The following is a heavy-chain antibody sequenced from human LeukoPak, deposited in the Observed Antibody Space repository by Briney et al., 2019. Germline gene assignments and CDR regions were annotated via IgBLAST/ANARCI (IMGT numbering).Heavy chain of an antibody. D-gene: IGHD3-9*01. CDR2: INPSGGST. Sequence: ASVKVSCKASGYTFTSYYMHWVRQAPGQGLEWMGIINPSGGSTSYAQKFQGRVTMTRDTSTSTAYMELRSLRSDDTAVYYCATVLRYFDWSNPGFDYWGQGTLVTVSS. CDR1: GYTFTSYY. J-gene: IGHJ4*02. CDR3: ATVLRYFDWSNPGFDY. V-gene: IGHV1-46*01.